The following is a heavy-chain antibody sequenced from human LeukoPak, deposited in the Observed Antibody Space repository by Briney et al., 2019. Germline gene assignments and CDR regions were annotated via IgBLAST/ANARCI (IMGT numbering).Heavy chain of an antibody. V-gene: IGHV3-7*01. Sequence: GGSLRLSCPASGFTFTTYWMAWVRQAPGKGLEWVANIKGDESAKHQADSVKGRFTISRDNAQNSVYLQMSSLRVEDTAVYYCARDVGGSLDYWGQGTLVTVSS. CDR2: IKGDESAK. CDR1: GFTFTTYW. J-gene: IGHJ4*02. D-gene: IGHD1-26*01. CDR3: ARDVGGSLDY.